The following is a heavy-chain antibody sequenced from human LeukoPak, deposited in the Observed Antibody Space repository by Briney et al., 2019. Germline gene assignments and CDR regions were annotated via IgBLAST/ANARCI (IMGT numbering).Heavy chain of an antibody. Sequence: GGPLRLSCAASGFTFSSYGMHWVRQAPGKGLEWVAVIWYDGSNKYYADSVKGRFTISRDNSKNTLYLQMNSLRAEDTAVYYCARAVRRIFGYYFDYWGQGTLVTVSS. CDR1: GFTFSSYG. D-gene: IGHD2-15*01. J-gene: IGHJ4*02. CDR3: ARAVRRIFGYYFDY. V-gene: IGHV3-33*01. CDR2: IWYDGSNK.